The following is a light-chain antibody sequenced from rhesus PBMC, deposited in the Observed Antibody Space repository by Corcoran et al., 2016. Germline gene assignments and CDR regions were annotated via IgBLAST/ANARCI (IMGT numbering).Light chain of an antibody. V-gene: IGLV2-13*02. J-gene: IGLJ1*01. Sequence: QAALTQSPSVSGSPGQSGTISCTGTSSDIGGYNRVSWYQQHPGKAPKLMIYEVSKRPSGVSDRFSGSKSGNTASLTISGLQAEDEADYYCSSYASSSAYIFGAGTRLTVL. CDR2: EVS. CDR3: SSYASSSAYI. CDR1: SSDIGGYNR.